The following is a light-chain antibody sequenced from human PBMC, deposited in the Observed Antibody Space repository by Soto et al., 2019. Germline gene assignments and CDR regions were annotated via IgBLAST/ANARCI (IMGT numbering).Light chain of an antibody. CDR3: RLRSDWPT. CDR1: QSVSSY. V-gene: IGKV3-11*02. Sequence: EIVLTQSPGTLSLSPGERATLSCRASQSVSSYLAWYQQKGGQAPRLRIYDASKRDTVNPSRCSGSGFGRDFTLSIIRLEPEDFAVDYCRLRSDWPTFGDGNKVEIK. J-gene: IGKJ4*01. CDR2: DAS.